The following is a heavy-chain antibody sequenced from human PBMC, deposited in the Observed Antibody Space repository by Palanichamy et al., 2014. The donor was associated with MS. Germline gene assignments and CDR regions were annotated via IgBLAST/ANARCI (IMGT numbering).Heavy chain of an antibody. CDR3: ARDLPSTIPAVIATGAFDS. CDR1: GGTFSAYG. Sequence: QVLLVQSGTEVKKPGSSVRVSCQAPGGTFSAYGLSWVRQAPGQGLEWMGRIIPVTATTDYAQRFQGRVMITADGSTTTVFLELTGLTSADTAMYFCARDLPSTIPAVIATGAFDSWGQGTMVIVSP. CDR2: IIPVTATT. D-gene: IGHD2-21*01. V-gene: IGHV1-69*11. J-gene: IGHJ3*01.